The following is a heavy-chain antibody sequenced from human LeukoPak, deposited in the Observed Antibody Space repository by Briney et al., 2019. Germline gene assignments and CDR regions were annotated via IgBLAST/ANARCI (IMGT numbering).Heavy chain of an antibody. J-gene: IGHJ4*02. CDR1: GFTFSSYS. V-gene: IGHV3-20*04. CDR3: ARVSNYDFWSGYYDY. Sequence: GGSLRLSCAASGFTFSSYSMNWVRQAPGKGLDWVSGINWNGGSTGYADSVKGRFTISRDNAKNSLYLQMNSLRAEDTALYYCARVSNYDFWSGYYDYWGQGTLVTVSA. CDR2: INWNGGST. D-gene: IGHD3-3*01.